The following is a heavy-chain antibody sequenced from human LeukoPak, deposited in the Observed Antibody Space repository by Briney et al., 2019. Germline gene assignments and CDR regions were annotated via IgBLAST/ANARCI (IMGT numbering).Heavy chain of an antibody. CDR3: ARDHSTFYAWFDP. V-gene: IGHV1-69*13. D-gene: IGHD2/OR15-2a*01. CDR2: IIPIFGTA. J-gene: IGHJ5*02. Sequence: GASVKVSCKASGGTFSSYAISWVRQAPGQGLEWMGGIIPIFGTANYAQKFQGRVTITADESTSTAYMELSSLRSEDTAVYYCARDHSTFYAWFDPWGQGTLVTVSS. CDR1: GGTFSSYA.